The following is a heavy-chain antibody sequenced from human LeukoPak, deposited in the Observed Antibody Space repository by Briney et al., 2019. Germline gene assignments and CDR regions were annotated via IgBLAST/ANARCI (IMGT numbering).Heavy chain of an antibody. J-gene: IGHJ3*02. V-gene: IGHV4-34*01. CDR1: GGSFSGYY. D-gene: IGHD3-22*01. Sequence: SETLSLTCAVYGGSFSGYYWSWIRQPPGKGLEWIGEINHSGSTNYNPSLKSRVTISVDRSKNQFSLKLSSVTAADTAVYYCARAKGTYYYDSGGYSLPGAFDIWGQGTMVTVSS. CDR2: INHSGST. CDR3: ARAKGTYYYDSGGYSLPGAFDI.